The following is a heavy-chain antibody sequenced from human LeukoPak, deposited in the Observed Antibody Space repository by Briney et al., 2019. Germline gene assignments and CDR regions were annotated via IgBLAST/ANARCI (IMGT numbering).Heavy chain of an antibody. D-gene: IGHD3-22*01. J-gene: IGHJ4*02. CDR2: IIPILGIA. CDR1: GGTFSSYA. Sequence: SVKVSCKASGGTFSSYAISWVRQAPGQGLEWMGRIIPILGIANYAQKFQGRVTITADKSTSTAYMELSSLRSEDTAVYYCARDDYYDSSGYYRYWGQGTLVTVSS. V-gene: IGHV1-69*04. CDR3: ARDDYYDSSGYYRY.